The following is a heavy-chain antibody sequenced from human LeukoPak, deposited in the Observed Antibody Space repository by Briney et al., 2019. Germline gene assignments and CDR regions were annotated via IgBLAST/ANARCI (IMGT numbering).Heavy chain of an antibody. CDR3: ARQDWLGDRYYFDS. V-gene: IGHV3-23*01. CDR1: GFTFSNYG. D-gene: IGHD3-9*01. CDR2: ISGSGDHT. Sequence: GGSLRLSCAASGFTFSNYGMSWVRQAPGKGLEWVSVISGSGDHTYYADSVRGRFTISRDNFKNTLYLQMNSLRAEDTAVYYCARQDWLGDRYYFDSWGQGTLVTVSS. J-gene: IGHJ4*02.